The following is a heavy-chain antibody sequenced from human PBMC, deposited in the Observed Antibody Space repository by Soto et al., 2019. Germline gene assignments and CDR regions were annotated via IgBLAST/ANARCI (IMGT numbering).Heavy chain of an antibody. J-gene: IGHJ4*02. Sequence: PSDTLSLTCAVSGDSISSNKWWSWVRQPPEKGLEWIGEMYHTGSTNYNPSLKSRVTISVDTSKNQFSLKLNSMTAADTAVYYCARHNYGSGSTYFDYWGQGTLVTVSS. CDR2: MYHTGST. CDR3: ARHNYGSGSTYFDY. V-gene: IGHV4-4*02. CDR1: GDSISSNKW. D-gene: IGHD3-10*01.